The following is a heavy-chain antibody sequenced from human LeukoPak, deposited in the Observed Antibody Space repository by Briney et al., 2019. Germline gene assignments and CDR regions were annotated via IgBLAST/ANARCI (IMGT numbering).Heavy chain of an antibody. V-gene: IGHV3-64D*06. Sequence: GGSLRLSCSASGFSFSSYTMHWVRQAPGKGLEYVSGISSNGVNTYYPDSVKGRFTISRDNSKNTLYLQMSSLRPEDTAVYSCVKGDVYTSSGLDYWGQGTLVSVSS. CDR2: ISSNGVNT. D-gene: IGHD3-16*01. J-gene: IGHJ4*02. CDR3: VKGDVYTSSGLDY. CDR1: GFSFSSYT.